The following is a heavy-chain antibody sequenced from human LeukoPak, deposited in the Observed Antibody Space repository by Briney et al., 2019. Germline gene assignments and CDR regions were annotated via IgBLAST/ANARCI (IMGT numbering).Heavy chain of an antibody. CDR1: GYSFTSYW. J-gene: IGHJ5*02. CDR2: IYPGDSDT. CDR3: ARHSRQWLASFDP. Sequence: GESLKISCTGSGYSFTSYWIGWVRQMPGKGLEWMGIIYPGDSDTRYSPSFQGQVTISADKSISTAYLQWSSLKASDTAMYYCARHSRQWLASFDPWGQGTLVTVSS. D-gene: IGHD6-19*01. V-gene: IGHV5-51*01.